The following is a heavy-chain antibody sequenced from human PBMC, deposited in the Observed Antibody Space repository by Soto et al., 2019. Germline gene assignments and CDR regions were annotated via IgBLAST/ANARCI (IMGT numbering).Heavy chain of an antibody. Sequence: GVSLRLSCAASGFTFSSYAMSWVRQAPGKGLEWASTISDSGNSTYSADSVKGRFTISRDNSKNTLYLQMNSLRAEDTAVYYCARDRYGDTLWGQDDLDYWGQGTVVTVSS. D-gene: IGHD4-17*01. J-gene: IGHJ4*02. CDR3: ARDRYGDTLWGQDDLDY. CDR2: ISDSGNST. CDR1: GFTFSSYA. V-gene: IGHV3-23*01.